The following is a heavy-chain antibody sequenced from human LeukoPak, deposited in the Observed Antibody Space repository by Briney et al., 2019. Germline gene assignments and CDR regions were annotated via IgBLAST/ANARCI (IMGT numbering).Heavy chain of an antibody. Sequence: GGSLRLSCAASGFTFSSYAMHWVRQAPGKGLEWVAVISYDGSNKYYADSVKGRFTISRDNSKNTLYLQMNSLRAEDTAVYYCARDWEDIVVVPAAHNYYYYGMDVWGQGPRSPSP. CDR3: ARDWEDIVVVPAAHNYYYYGMDV. V-gene: IGHV3-30-3*01. CDR2: ISYDGSNK. D-gene: IGHD2-2*01. J-gene: IGHJ6*02. CDR1: GFTFSSYA.